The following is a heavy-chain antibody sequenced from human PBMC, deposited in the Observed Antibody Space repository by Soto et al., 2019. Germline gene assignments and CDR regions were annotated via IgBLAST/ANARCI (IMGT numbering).Heavy chain of an antibody. D-gene: IGHD1-26*01. CDR2: ISGSGDST. CDR3: ARDPLVGATTPYDY. Sequence: PGGSLRLSCAASGFTFSSYAMSWVRQAPGKGLEWVSVISGSGDSTYYADSVKGRFTISRDNAKNSLYLQMNSLRAEDTAVYYCARDPLVGATTPYDYWGQGTLVTVSS. V-gene: IGHV3-23*01. J-gene: IGHJ4*02. CDR1: GFTFSSYA.